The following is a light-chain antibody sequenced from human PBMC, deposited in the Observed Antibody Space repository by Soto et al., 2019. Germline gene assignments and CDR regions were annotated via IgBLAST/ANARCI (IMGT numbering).Light chain of an antibody. Sequence: EVVLTQSPDTLSLSPGERATLSCRASQNVFTNLAWYQQKPGLAPRLLIYDASSRATGIPDRFSGSGSGTDITLTISRLEPEDFAVYYCQQYGGSPGTFGQGTKVDIK. V-gene: IGKV3D-20*01. CDR3: QQYGGSPGT. CDR2: DAS. J-gene: IGKJ1*01. CDR1: QNVFTN.